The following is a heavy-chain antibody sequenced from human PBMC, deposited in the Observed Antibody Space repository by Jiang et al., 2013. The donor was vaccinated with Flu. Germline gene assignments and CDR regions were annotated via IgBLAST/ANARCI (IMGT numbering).Heavy chain of an antibody. CDR1: GYTFTSYA. V-gene: IGHV7-4-1*01. CDR2: INTNTGNP. CDR3: ARISRGLRIVVVPAAISWFDP. Sequence: QSGSELKKPGASVKVSCKASGYTFTSYAMNWVRQAPGQGLEWMGWINTNTGNPTYAQGFTGRFVFSLDTSVSTAYLQICSLKAEDTAVYYCARISRGLRIVVVPAAISWFDPWGQGTL. D-gene: IGHD2-2*02. J-gene: IGHJ5*02.